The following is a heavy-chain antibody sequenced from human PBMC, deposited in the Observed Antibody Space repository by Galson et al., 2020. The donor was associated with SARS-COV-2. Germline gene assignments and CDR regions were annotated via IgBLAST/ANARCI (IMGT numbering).Heavy chain of an antibody. CDR2: IYYSGST. CDR3: ARAGQGYSYGPYYYYGMDV. V-gene: IGHV4-31*03. D-gene: IGHD5-18*01. Sequence: SETLSLTCTVSGGSISSGGYYWSWIRQHPGKGLEWIGYIYYSGSTYYNPSLKSRVTISVDTSKNQFSLKLSSVTAADTAVYDCARAGQGYSYGPYYYYGMDVWGQGTTVTVSS. J-gene: IGHJ6*02. CDR1: GGSISSGGYY.